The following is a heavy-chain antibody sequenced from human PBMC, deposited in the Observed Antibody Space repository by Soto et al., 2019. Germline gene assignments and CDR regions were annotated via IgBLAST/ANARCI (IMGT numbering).Heavy chain of an antibody. CDR3: ARGRDGYNLWFDP. CDR2: IYHSGST. CDR1: GGSISSGGYY. V-gene: IGHV4-31*03. J-gene: IGHJ5*02. D-gene: IGHD5-12*01. Sequence: PSETLSLTCTVSGGSISSGGYYWSWIRQHPGKGLEWIGYIYHSGSTYYNPSLKSRVTMSVDTSKNQFSLRLNSVTAADTAVYYCARGRDGYNLWFDPWGQGTLVTVSS.